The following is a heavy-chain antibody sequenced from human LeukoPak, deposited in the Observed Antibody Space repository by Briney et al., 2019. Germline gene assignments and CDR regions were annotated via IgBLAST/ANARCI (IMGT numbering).Heavy chain of an antibody. J-gene: IGHJ4*02. CDR3: ARGEAGGYVGTFDH. D-gene: IGHD5-12*01. Sequence: SETLSLTCTVSGGSISSYYWSWIRQPPGKGLEWIGYIYYSGSTNYNPSLKSRVTISVDTSKNQFSLKLSSVTAADTAVYYCARGEAGGYVGTFDHWGQGTLVTVSS. V-gene: IGHV4-59*01. CDR1: GGSISSYY. CDR2: IYYSGST.